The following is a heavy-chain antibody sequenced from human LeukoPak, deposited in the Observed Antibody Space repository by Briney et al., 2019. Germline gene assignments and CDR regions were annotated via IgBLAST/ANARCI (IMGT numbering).Heavy chain of an antibody. CDR3: ARHAGSGWYSFDS. CDR2: IYYSGST. CDR1: GGSVSSGDYY. V-gene: IGHV4-30-4*01. D-gene: IGHD6-19*01. Sequence: SSETLSLTCTVSGGSVSSGDYYWSWIRQPPGKGLEWIGYIYYSGSTYYNPSLKSRVTISVDTSQNQFSLKLTSVTAADTAVYYCARHAGSGWYSFDSWGQGTLVTVSS. J-gene: IGHJ4*02.